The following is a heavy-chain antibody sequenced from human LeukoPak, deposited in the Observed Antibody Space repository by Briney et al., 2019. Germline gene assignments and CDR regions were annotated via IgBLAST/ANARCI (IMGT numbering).Heavy chain of an antibody. D-gene: IGHD6-13*01. Sequence: GGSLRLSCAASGFTVSSNYMSWVRQAPGKGLEWVSVIYSGGSTYYADSVKGRFTISRDNSKNTLYLQMNSLRAEDTAVYYCARDSVSSWFDYWGQGTLVTVSS. V-gene: IGHV3-53*01. J-gene: IGHJ4*02. CDR2: IYSGGST. CDR1: GFTVSSNY. CDR3: ARDSVSSWFDY.